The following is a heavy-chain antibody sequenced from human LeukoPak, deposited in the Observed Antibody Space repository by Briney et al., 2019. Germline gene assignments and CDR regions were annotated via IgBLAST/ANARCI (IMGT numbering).Heavy chain of an antibody. CDR3: ARVMASNGVYYYYYMDV. D-gene: IGHD5-24*01. CDR2: IYSGGST. J-gene: IGHJ6*03. V-gene: IGHV3-53*01. CDR1: GFTVSSNY. Sequence: GSLRLSCAASGFTVSSNYMSWVRQAPGKGLEWVSVIYSGGSTYYADSVKGRFTISRDSSKNTLYLQMNSLRAEDTAVYYCARVMASNGVYYYYYMDVWGKGTTVTVSS.